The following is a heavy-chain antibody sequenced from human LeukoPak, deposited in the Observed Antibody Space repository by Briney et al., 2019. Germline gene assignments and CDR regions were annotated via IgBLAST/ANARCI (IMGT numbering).Heavy chain of an antibody. CDR1: GYTFSSFG. Sequence: GASVKVSCKTSGYTFSSFGISWVRQAPGRGLEWMGWISAYKGDTSHAQKFQGRVIMTTDTSTTTAYMELRSLRSDDTAVYYCAREAVSFVAVAKEGYFDFWGQGTLVTVSS. CDR3: AREAVSFVAVAKEGYFDF. J-gene: IGHJ4*02. CDR2: ISAYKGDT. V-gene: IGHV1-18*01. D-gene: IGHD6-19*01.